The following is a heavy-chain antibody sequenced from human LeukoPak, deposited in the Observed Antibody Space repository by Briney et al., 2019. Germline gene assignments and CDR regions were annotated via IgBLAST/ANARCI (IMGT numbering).Heavy chain of an antibody. Sequence: GSLRLSCAASGFTFSSYSMNWVRQAPGKGLEWVSSISSSSSYIYYADSVKGRFTISRDNAKNSLYLQMNSLRAEDTAVYYCARCSPEVGAADAFDIWGQGTMVTVSS. D-gene: IGHD1-26*01. CDR2: ISSSSSYI. J-gene: IGHJ3*02. V-gene: IGHV3-21*01. CDR3: ARCSPEVGAADAFDI. CDR1: GFTFSSYS.